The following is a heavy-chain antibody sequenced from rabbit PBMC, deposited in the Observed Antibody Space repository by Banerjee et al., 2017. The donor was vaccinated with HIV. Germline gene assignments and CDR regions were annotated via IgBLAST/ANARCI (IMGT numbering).Heavy chain of an antibody. CDR3: ARDLAGVIGWNFNL. Sequence: LEESGGDLVKPGASLTLTCTASGIDFTGYYYMCWVRQAPGKGLEWIACIYTGGSGGTYYASWAKGRFTISKTSSTTVTLQMTSLTAADTATYFCARDLAGVIGWNFNLWGPGTLVTVS. CDR2: IYTGGSGGT. J-gene: IGHJ4*01. V-gene: IGHV1S40*01. CDR1: GIDFTGYYY. D-gene: IGHD4-1*01.